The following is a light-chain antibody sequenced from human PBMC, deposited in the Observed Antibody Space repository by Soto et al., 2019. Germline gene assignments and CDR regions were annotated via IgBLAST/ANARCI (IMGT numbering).Light chain of an antibody. CDR3: QQYNSYWT. CDR1: QSISSW. Sequence: DIQMTQSPSTLSASVGDRVTITCRASQSISSWLAWYQQKPGKAPKLLIYKASSLESGGPSRFSGSGSGTEFTLTISNLQPDDFATYYCQQYNSYWTFGQGTKVEIK. V-gene: IGKV1-5*03. J-gene: IGKJ1*01. CDR2: KAS.